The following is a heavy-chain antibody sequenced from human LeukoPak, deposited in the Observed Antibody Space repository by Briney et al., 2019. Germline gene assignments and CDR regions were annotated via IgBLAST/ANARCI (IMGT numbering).Heavy chain of an antibody. CDR2: ISYDGSNK. V-gene: IGHV3-30-3*01. Sequence: PGGSLRPSCAASGFTFSSYAMHWVRQAPGKGLEWVAVISYDGSNKYYADSVKGRFTISRDNSKNTLYLQMNSLRAEDTAVYYCARGGGLVSYYYYYYMDVWGKGTTVTVSS. D-gene: IGHD3/OR15-3a*01. CDR1: GFTFSSYA. J-gene: IGHJ6*03. CDR3: ARGGGLVSYYYYYYMDV.